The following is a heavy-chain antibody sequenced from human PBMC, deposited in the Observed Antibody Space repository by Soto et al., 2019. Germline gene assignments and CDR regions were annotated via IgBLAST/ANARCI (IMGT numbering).Heavy chain of an antibody. CDR2: IGGGGTDT. CDR3: AQDAVSYNGEWDWFDT. J-gene: IGHJ5*02. D-gene: IGHD3-10*01. CDR1: GFTFGDYA. Sequence: QLLESGGGLVQPGGSLRVHCVASGFTFGDYAMSWVRQAPGKGLEWVASIGGGGTDTYYAASVKGRFTISRDNSKSTLYLQMNNLRVEDTAVYYCAQDAVSYNGEWDWFDTWGQGTLVTVSS. V-gene: IGHV3-23*01.